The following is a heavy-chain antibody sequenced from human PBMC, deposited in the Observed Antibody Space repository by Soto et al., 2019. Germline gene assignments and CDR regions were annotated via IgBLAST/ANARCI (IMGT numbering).Heavy chain of an antibody. CDR3: ARGVSTDCSNGVCARNYYFEMDV. CDR1: GYTFTTYY. CDR2: INPNSGGT. J-gene: IGHJ6*02. Sequence: ASVKVSCKASGYTFTTYYMHWVRQAPGQGLEWLGRINPNSGGTFSAQRFQGWVTMTTDTSINTAYLDLGRLKPDDSAVYYCARGVSTDCSNGVCARNYYFEMDVWGQGTTVTVSS. D-gene: IGHD2-8*01. V-gene: IGHV1-2*04.